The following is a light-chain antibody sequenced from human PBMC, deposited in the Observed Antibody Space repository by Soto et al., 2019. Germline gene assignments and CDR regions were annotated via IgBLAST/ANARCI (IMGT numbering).Light chain of an antibody. CDR1: SSNIGNNY. J-gene: IGLJ2*01. CDR3: GTWDSSLSAGEVV. CDR2: DNN. Sequence: QSVLTQPPSVSAAPGQKVTISCSGSSSNIGNNYVSWYQQLPGTAPKLLIYDNNKRPSGIPDRFSGSKSGTSATLGITGLQTGDEADYYCGTWDSSLSAGEVVFGGRTKLTVL. V-gene: IGLV1-51*01.